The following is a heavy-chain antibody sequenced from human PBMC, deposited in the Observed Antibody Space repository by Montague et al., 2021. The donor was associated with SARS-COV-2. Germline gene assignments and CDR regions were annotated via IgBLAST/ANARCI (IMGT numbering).Heavy chain of an antibody. Sequence: SLRLSCAASGFTFSSYAMSWVRHAPGKGLEWVSGISGSGGITSYTDSVKGRFSISRDNSKNTLYLQMNSLRAEDTAVYYCAKKIVAGGTGYFDYWGQGTLVTVSS. CDR1: GFTFSSYA. CDR3: AKKIVAGGTGYFDY. J-gene: IGHJ4*02. V-gene: IGHV3-23*01. D-gene: IGHD6-13*01. CDR2: ISGSGGIT.